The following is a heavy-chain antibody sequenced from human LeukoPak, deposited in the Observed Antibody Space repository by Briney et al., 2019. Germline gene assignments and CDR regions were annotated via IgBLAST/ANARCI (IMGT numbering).Heavy chain of an antibody. CDR2: INPNSGGT. J-gene: IGHJ6*03. D-gene: IGHD3-10*01. CDR1: GYTFTGYY. Sequence: ASVKVSCKASGYTFTGYYMHWVRQAPGQGLEWMGWINPNSGGTNYAQKFQSRVTMTRDTSISTAYMELSRLRSDDTAVYYCARHGAYYSYYYYMDVWGKGTTVTVSS. V-gene: IGHV1-2*02. CDR3: ARHGAYYSYYYYMDV.